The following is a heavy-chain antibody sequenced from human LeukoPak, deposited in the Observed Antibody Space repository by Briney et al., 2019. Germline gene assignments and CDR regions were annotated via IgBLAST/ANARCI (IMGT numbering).Heavy chain of an antibody. Sequence: SETLSLTCTVSGGSISRGAYYWIWIRQHPGKGLEWIGYIHYSGSTYYNPSLKSRVTISVDTSKNQFSLNLSSVTAADTAVYYCARAPDPNFYDRSGFDYWGQGTLITVSS. V-gene: IGHV4-31*03. CDR2: IHYSGST. CDR1: GGSISRGAYY. CDR3: ARAPDPNFYDRSGFDY. J-gene: IGHJ4*02. D-gene: IGHD3-22*01.